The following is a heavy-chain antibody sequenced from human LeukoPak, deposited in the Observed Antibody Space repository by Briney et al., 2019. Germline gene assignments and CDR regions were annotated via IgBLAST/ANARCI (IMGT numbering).Heavy chain of an antibody. D-gene: IGHD3-22*01. Sequence: SETLSLTCAVYGGSFSGYYWSWIRQPPGKGLEWTGEINHSGSTNYNPSLKSRVTISVDTSKNQSSLKLSSVAAADTAVYYCARARAHLKYYYDSSGYYYFDYWGQGTLVTVSS. J-gene: IGHJ4*02. CDR1: GGSFSGYY. V-gene: IGHV4-34*01. CDR3: ARARAHLKYYYDSSGYYYFDY. CDR2: INHSGST.